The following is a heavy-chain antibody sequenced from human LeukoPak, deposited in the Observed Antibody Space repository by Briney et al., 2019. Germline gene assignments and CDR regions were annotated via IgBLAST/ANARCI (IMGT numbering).Heavy chain of an antibody. V-gene: IGHV3-72*01. J-gene: IGHJ3*02. CDR2: SRNKANSYTT. D-gene: IGHD2/OR15-2a*01. Sequence: GGSLRLSCAASGFTLSDHFMDWVRQAPGKGLEWVGRSRNKANSYTTVYAASVKGRFTISRDDSANSLYLQMNSLEVEDTAVYFCARGHNSFDIWGQGTMVTVS. CDR3: ARGHNSFDI. CDR1: GFTLSDHF.